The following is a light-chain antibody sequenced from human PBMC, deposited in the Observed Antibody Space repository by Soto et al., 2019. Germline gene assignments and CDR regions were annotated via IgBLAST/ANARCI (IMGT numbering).Light chain of an antibody. CDR1: QNVNKW. CDR3: QQSYSTPRT. V-gene: IGKV1-5*01. J-gene: IGKJ1*01. CDR2: DAS. Sequence: DIQMTQSPSTLSASVGDRVTITCRASQNVNKWLAWFQQKPGKVPKLLIFDASTLQTGVPSRFGGGGSGTEFTLTISGLQPDDFATYYCQQSYSTPRTFGQGTKVEI.